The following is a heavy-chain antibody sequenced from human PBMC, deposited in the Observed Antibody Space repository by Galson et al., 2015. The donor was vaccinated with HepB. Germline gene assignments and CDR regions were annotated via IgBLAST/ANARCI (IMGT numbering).Heavy chain of an antibody. Sequence: CAISGDSVSSNNAAWNWIRQSPGRGLEWLGRTYYRSTWSTDYAVFVKSRITINADTSKNHFSLQLDSATPEDTAVYFCARTGTSGYDRYFGSWGQGTQVIVSS. CDR1: GDSVSSNNAA. CDR2: TYYRSTWST. D-gene: IGHD5-12*01. J-gene: IGHJ4*02. CDR3: ARTGTSGYDRYFGS. V-gene: IGHV6-1*01.